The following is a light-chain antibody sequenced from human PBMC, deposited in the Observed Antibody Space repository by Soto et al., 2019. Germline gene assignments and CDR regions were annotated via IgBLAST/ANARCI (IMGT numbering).Light chain of an antibody. CDR3: AAWDDSLNGHWV. CDR2: NNN. Sequence: QSVLTQPPSASETPGQRVTISCSGSSSNIGSNTVNWYQQLPGTAPKLLIYNNNQRPSGVPDRFSGSKSGTSASLAISGLQSEDEAYYFCAAWDDSLNGHWVFGGGTKLTVL. V-gene: IGLV1-44*01. CDR1: SSNIGSNT. J-gene: IGLJ3*02.